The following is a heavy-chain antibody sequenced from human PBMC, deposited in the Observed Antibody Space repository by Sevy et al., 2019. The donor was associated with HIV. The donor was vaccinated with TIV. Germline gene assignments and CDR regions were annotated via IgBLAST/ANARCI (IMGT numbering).Heavy chain of an antibody. CDR1: GFTFSSYW. V-gene: IGHV3-7*03. D-gene: IGHD2-2*01. J-gene: IGHJ6*02. CDR3: ARDCSSTTCLWGLDV. Sequence: GGSLRLSCAASGFTFSSYWMSWVRQAPGKGLEWVAHVKTDGSEKYYVDSVKGRFTISRDNAKNSLYLQMNSLRVEDTAEYYCARDCSSTTCLWGLDVWGQGSTVTVSS. CDR2: VKTDGSEK.